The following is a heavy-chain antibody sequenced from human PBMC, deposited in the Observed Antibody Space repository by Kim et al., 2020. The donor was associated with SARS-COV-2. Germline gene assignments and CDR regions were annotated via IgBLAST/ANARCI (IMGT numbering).Heavy chain of an antibody. CDR3: ARQYKRVGGLPGAVDY. CDR1: GYTFTNYW. CDR2: IYPGDSDT. Sequence: GESLKISCKGSGYTFTNYWIGWVRQMPGKGLELMGIIYPGDSDTRYSPSFQGQVTISADKSINTAYLQWNSLKASDTAMYYCARQYKRVGGLPGAVDYWGQGALVTVSS. J-gene: IGHJ4*02. V-gene: IGHV5-51*01. D-gene: IGHD1-26*01.